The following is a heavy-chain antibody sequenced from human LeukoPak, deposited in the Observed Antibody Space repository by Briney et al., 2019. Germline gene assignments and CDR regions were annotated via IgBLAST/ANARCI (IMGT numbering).Heavy chain of an antibody. CDR2: IYYSGST. J-gene: IGHJ3*02. CDR1: GGSISSSSYY. Sequence: PSETLSLTCTVSGGSISSSSYYWGWIRQPPGKGLEWIGSIYYSGSTYYNPSLKSRVTISVDTSKNQFSLKLSSVTAADTAVYYCARVRPQQWLVQSGGRHDAFDIWGQGTMVTVSS. D-gene: IGHD6-19*01. V-gene: IGHV4-39*07. CDR3: ARVRPQQWLVQSGGRHDAFDI.